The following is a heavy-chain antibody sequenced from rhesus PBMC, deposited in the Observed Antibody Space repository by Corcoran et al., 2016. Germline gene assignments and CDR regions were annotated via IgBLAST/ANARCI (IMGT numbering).Heavy chain of an antibody. CDR1: GFSLTTSGMG. V-gene: IGHV2-174*01. CDR2: IYGDDDK. CDR3: ARISYYSGSYPPVDYFDY. Sequence: QVTLKESGPALVKPTQTLTLTCTFPGFSLTTSGMGLGWIRPPPGKALEWLALIYGDDDKRYSTSLKSRLTISKDTSKNQVVLSMTNMDPVDTATYYCARISYYSGSYPPVDYFDYWGQGVLVTVSS. J-gene: IGHJ4*01. D-gene: IGHD3-16*01.